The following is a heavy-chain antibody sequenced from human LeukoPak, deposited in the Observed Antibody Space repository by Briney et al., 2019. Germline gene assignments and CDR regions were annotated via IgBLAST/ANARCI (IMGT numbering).Heavy chain of an antibody. D-gene: IGHD1-26*01. CDR2: INPNSGVT. V-gene: IGHV1-2*02. J-gene: IGHJ6*03. Sequence: ASVKVSCKASGYTFTGYYIHWVRQAPGQGLEWMGWINPNSGVTNYAQKFQGRVTMTRDTSISTAYMELSRLRSDDTAVYYCARGMEPYYYMDVWGKGTTVTVSS. CDR1: GYTFTGYY. CDR3: ARGMEPYYYMDV.